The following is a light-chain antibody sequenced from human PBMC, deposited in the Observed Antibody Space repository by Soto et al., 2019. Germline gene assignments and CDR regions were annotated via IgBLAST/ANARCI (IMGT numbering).Light chain of an antibody. CDR1: QTISSW. V-gene: IGKV1-5*01. Sequence: MQMTPSPSTLSASVGGRGTIPCRASQTISSWLAWYQQKPGKAPKLLIYDVSSLEGGVPSRFSGSGSGTEFTLTISSLQPDDFATYYCQQYNTFWTFGQGTKVDIK. CDR2: DVS. CDR3: QQYNTFWT. J-gene: IGKJ1*01.